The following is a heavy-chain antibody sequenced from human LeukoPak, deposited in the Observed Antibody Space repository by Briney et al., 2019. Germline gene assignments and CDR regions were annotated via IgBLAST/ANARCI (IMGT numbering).Heavy chain of an antibody. CDR3: ARTRKYCSSTSCFNWFDP. J-gene: IGHJ5*02. Sequence: ASVKVSCKASGYTFTNYDISWVRQAPGQGLEWMGWISAYNGNTNYAQKLQGRVTMTRNTSISTAYMELSSLRSEDTAVYYCARTRKYCSSTSCFNWFDPWGQGTLVTVSS. V-gene: IGHV1-18*01. CDR1: GYTFTNYD. D-gene: IGHD2-2*01. CDR2: ISAYNGNT.